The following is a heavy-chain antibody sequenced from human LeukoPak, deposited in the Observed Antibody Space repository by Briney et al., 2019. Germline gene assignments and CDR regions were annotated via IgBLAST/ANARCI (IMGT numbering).Heavy chain of an antibody. D-gene: IGHD6-13*01. J-gene: IGHJ4*02. V-gene: IGHV4-59*01. CDR2: IYYSGST. CDR3: AREIPGYSSSWYYFDY. CDR1: GGSISSYY. Sequence: SETLSLTCTVSGGSISSYYWSWIRQPPGKGLEWIGYIYYSGSTNYNPSLKCRVTISVDTSKNQFSLKLSSVTAADTAVYYCAREIPGYSSSWYYFDYWGQGTLVTVSS.